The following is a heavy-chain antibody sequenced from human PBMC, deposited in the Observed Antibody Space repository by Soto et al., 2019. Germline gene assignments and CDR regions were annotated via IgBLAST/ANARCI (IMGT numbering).Heavy chain of an antibody. J-gene: IGHJ4*02. D-gene: IGHD2-2*01. V-gene: IGHV4-39*01. CDR1: GGSISSISYY. CDR3: ARVDIAVVHSTTFDY. CDR2: VKYSGHT. Sequence: QLQLQESGPGLVKHSETLSLTCTVSGGSISSISYYWGWIRQPPGEGLEWIGSVKYSGHTFYNPSLKSRVTTSVDTSKNQFSLRLSSVTAAETAVYYCARVDIAVVHSTTFDYWGQGTLVTVSS.